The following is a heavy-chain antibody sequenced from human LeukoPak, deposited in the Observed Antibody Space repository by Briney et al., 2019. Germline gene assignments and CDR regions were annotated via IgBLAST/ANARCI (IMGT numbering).Heavy chain of an antibody. CDR2: ISAYNGNT. J-gene: IGHJ4*02. CDR1: GYTFTSYG. V-gene: IGHV1-18*01. CDR3: ARDNSQASAGCTNFDY. Sequence: ASVKVSCKASGYTFTSYGISWVRQAPGQGLEWMGWISAYNGNTNYAQKLQGRVTMTTDTSASTSYMELSSLRSEDTAVYFCARDNSQASAGCTNFDYWGQGTLVTVSS. D-gene: IGHD6-13*01.